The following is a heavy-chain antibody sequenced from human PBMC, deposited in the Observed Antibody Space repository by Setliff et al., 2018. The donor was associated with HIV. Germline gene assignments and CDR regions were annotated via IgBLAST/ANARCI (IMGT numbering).Heavy chain of an antibody. CDR1: GDTFTNYY. V-gene: IGHV1-46*01. D-gene: IGHD3-10*01. CDR2: INPSGTYT. J-gene: IGHJ3*02. Sequence: ASVKVSCKTSGDTFTNYYMHWVRQAPGQGPEWLGIINPSGTYTSYEQKFQGRVTMTRDTSTTTVYMELRSLRSEDTAVYFCASKGGSENYPDSDAFDIWGQGTLVTVSS. CDR3: ASKGGSENYPDSDAFDI.